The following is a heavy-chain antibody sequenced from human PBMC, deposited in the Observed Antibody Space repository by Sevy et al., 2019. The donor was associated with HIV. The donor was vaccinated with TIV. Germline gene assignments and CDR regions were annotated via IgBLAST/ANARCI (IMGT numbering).Heavy chain of an antibody. CDR1: GFTFSPYS. D-gene: IGHD3-3*02. Sequence: GGSLRLSCAASGFTFSPYSMNWVRQAPGKGLEWVSSISSSSSYIYYADSVKGRFIISSDNAKNSLCLPMNSLRAEDTAVYYCAREGGHVNIFGVVPRDAMDVWGQGTTVTVSS. CDR3: AREGGHVNIFGVVPRDAMDV. J-gene: IGHJ6*02. V-gene: IGHV3-21*01. CDR2: ISSSSSYI.